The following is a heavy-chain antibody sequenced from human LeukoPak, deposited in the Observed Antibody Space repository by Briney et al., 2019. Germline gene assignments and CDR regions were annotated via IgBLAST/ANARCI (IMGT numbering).Heavy chain of an antibody. CDR3: RRSLMS. J-gene: IGHJ5*02. Sequence: PGGSLRLSCAASGFTFSTYWMTWVRQAPGKGLEWVANIKEDGSEKYYVDSVKGRFTISRDNAKNSLYLEMNSLRAEDTAVYYCRRSLMSWGQGTLVTVHS. D-gene: IGHD3-10*01. V-gene: IGHV3-7*03. CDR2: IKEDGSEK. CDR1: GFTFSTYW.